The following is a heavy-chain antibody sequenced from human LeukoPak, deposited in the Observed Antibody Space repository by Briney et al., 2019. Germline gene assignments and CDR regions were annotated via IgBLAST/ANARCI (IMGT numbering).Heavy chain of an antibody. CDR2: IYYSGST. CDR3: AREYYYDSSGYYEIYYFDY. Sequence: PSETLSLTCAVYGGSISSSSYYWGWIRQPPGKGLEWIGSIYYSGSTYYNPSLKSRVTISVDTSKNQFSLKLSSVTAADTAVYYCAREYYYDSSGYYEIYYFDYWGQGTLVTVSS. D-gene: IGHD3-22*01. V-gene: IGHV4-39*02. J-gene: IGHJ4*02. CDR1: GGSISSSSYY.